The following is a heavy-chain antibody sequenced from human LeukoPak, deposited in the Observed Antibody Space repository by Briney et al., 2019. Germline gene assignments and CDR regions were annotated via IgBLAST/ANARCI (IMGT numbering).Heavy chain of an antibody. D-gene: IGHD1-26*01. CDR3: ARASGSYDFDY. CDR2: ISSSSSSI. V-gene: IGHV3-48*02. J-gene: IGHJ4*02. Sequence: PGGSLRLSCAASGFTFSSYSMNSVRQAPGEGLEWVSYISSSSSSIYYADSVKGRFTISRDNAKNSLYLQMNSLRDADTAVYYCARASGSYDFDYWGQGTLVTVSS. CDR1: GFTFSSYS.